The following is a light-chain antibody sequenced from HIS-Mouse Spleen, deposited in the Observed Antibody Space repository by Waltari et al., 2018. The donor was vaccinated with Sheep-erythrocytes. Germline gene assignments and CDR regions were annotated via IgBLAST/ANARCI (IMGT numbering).Light chain of an antibody. CDR1: ALPKKY. CDR2: EDS. CDR3: YSTDSSGNHRV. Sequence: SYELTQPPSVSVSPGQTARITCSGDALPKKYAYWYQQKSGQAPVLVIYEDSKRPSGIPEGFYGSSSGTMATLTISGAQVDDEADYYCYSTDSSGNHRVFGGGTKLTVL. V-gene: IGLV3-10*01. J-gene: IGLJ3*02.